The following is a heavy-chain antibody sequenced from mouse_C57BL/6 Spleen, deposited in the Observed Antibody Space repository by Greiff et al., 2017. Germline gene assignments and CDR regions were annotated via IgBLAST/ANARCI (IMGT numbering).Heavy chain of an antibody. J-gene: IGHJ2*01. CDR2: IYPGSGNT. CDR3: AREPGYYAFDY. Sequence: VQLQQSGAELVRPGASVKLSCKASGYTFTDYYINWVKQRPGQGLEWIARIYPGSGNTYYNEKFKGKATLTAEKSSSTAYMQLSSLTSEDSAVYFCAREPGYYAFDYWGQGTTLTVSS. V-gene: IGHV1-76*01. D-gene: IGHD2-3*01. CDR1: GYTFTDYY.